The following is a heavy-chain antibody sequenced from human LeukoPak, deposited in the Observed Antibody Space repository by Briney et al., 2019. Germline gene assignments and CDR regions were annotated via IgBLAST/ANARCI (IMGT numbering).Heavy chain of an antibody. D-gene: IGHD6-19*01. CDR1: GLTFSSYA. CDR3: ARGTPSSSGWLYYGMDV. CDR2: ISYDGSNK. Sequence: GSLRLSCAASGLTFSSYAMHWVRQAPGKGLEWVAVISYDGSNKYYADSVKGRFTISRDNSKNTLYLQMNSLRAEDTAVYYCARGTPSSSGWLYYGMDVWGQGTTVTVSS. V-gene: IGHV3-30-3*01. J-gene: IGHJ6*02.